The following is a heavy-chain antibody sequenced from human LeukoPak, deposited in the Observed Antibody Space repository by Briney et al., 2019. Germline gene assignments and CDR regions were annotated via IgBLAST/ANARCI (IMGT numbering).Heavy chain of an antibody. Sequence: SETLSLTCAVYGGSFSGYHWSWIRQPPGKGLEWIGEINHSGSTNYNPSLKSRVTISVDTSKNQFSLKLSSVTAADTAVYYCARRLTGTPRGYFDYWGQGTLVTVSS. CDR1: GGSFSGYH. D-gene: IGHD1-7*01. CDR3: ARRLTGTPRGYFDY. CDR2: INHSGST. J-gene: IGHJ4*02. V-gene: IGHV4-34*01.